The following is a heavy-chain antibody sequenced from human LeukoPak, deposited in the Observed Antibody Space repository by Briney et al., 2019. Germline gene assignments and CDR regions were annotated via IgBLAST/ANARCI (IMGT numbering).Heavy chain of an antibody. Sequence: GASVKVSCKASGYTFTNYYMHWVRQAPGQGLEWMGIINPFGGSTNYAQKFQGRVTMTRETSTSTVYMELGSLRSEDTAVYYCARGNLYDSSGGYSYSNWIDTWGQGTLVTVSS. CDR2: INPFGGST. D-gene: IGHD3-22*01. CDR3: ARGNLYDSSGGYSYSNWIDT. CDR1: GYTFTNYY. J-gene: IGHJ5*02. V-gene: IGHV1-46*01.